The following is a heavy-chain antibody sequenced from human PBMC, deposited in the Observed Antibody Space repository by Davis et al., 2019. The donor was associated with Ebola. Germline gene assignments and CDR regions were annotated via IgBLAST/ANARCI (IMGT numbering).Heavy chain of an antibody. D-gene: IGHD4-17*01. J-gene: IGHJ4*02. CDR1: GGSISSHY. V-gene: IGHV4-59*11. CDR3: ARGALTTVTTPLWY. Sequence: PGGSLRLSCAVSGGSISSHYWSWIRQPPGKGLEWIGYIYYSGSTNYNPSLKSRVTISVDTSKNQFSLKLSSVTAADTAVYYCARGALTTVTTPLWYWGQGTLVTVSS. CDR2: IYYSGST.